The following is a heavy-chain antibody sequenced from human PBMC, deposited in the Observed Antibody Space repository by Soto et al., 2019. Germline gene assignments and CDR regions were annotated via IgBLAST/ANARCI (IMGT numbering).Heavy chain of an antibody. V-gene: IGHV1-18*01. CDR1: GYTFTSYG. CDR3: ARDEANYYDSSGPEDAFDI. D-gene: IGHD3-22*01. J-gene: IGHJ3*02. Sequence: GASVKVSCKASGYTFTSYGISWVRQAPGQGLEWMGWISAYNGNTNYAQKLQGRVTMTTDTSTSTAYMELRSLRSDNTAVYYCARDEANYYDSSGPEDAFDIWGQGTMVTVS. CDR2: ISAYNGNT.